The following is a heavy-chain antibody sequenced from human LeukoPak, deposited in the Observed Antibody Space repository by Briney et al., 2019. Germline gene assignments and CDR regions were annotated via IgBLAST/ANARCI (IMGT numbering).Heavy chain of an antibody. D-gene: IGHD2-8*01. CDR2: ISASGIHI. Sequence: GGSLRLSCAVSGFTFSNYDMNWVRQAPGKGPEWVTTISASGIHIYYADSAKGRFTISRDNSRNTLELQMNSLRGEDTAVYYCVRMVSSDSWGQGTLVTVTS. V-gene: IGHV3-23*01. J-gene: IGHJ4*02. CDR3: VRMVSSDS. CDR1: GFTFSNYD.